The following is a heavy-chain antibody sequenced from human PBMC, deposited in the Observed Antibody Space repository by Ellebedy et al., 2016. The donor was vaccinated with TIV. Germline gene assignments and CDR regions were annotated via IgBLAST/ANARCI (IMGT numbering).Heavy chain of an antibody. CDR3: ARSIGDYYMDV. D-gene: IGHD3-16*01. Sequence: GESLKISXTASGFTFSSYGMHWVRQAPGRGLEWVAVIWNDGSYKYYADSVKGRFTISRDSSKNTLYLQMNSLKAEDTAVYYCARSIGDYYMDVWGRGTTVTVSS. CDR2: IWNDGSYK. V-gene: IGHV3-33*01. J-gene: IGHJ6*03. CDR1: GFTFSSYG.